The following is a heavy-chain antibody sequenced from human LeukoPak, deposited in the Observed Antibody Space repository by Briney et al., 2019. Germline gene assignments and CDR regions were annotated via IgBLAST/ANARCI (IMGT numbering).Heavy chain of an antibody. D-gene: IGHD6-19*01. J-gene: IGHJ4*02. CDR2: INPNSGGT. Sequence: GASVKVSCKSSGYTFTGYYMHWVRQAPGQGLEWMGWINPNSGGTNYAQKFQGRVTMTRDTSISTAYMELSSLRSEDTAVYYCARSRVGGNYFDYWGQGTLVTVSS. V-gene: IGHV1-2*02. CDR3: ARSRVGGNYFDY. CDR1: GYTFTGYY.